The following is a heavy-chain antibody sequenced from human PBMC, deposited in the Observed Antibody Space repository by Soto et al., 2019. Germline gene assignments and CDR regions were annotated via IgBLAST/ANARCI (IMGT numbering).Heavy chain of an antibody. V-gene: IGHV1-69*01. Sequence: QVQLVQSGAEVKKPGSSVKVSCKASGGTFSSYAISWVRQAPGQGLEWMGGIIPILGTANYAQKFQGRVTITADESTSTAYMELSSLRSEDTAVYYCARRAYCSSTSCYRLGYSYGWSAFDIWGQGTMVTVSS. D-gene: IGHD2-2*01. CDR1: GGTFSSYA. CDR2: IIPILGTA. CDR3: ARRAYCSSTSCYRLGYSYGWSAFDI. J-gene: IGHJ3*02.